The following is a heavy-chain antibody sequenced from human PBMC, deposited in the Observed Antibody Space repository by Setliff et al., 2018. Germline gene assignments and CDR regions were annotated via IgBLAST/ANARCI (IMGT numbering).Heavy chain of an antibody. Sequence: PGGSLRLSCAASGFTFNTYWMTWVRQAPGKGLEWVANIKQDGSEKYYADSVKGRFTISRDNSKNTLYLQMDSLRVEDTAVYYCVRGEMFSTSPRADWGQGTQVTVSS. V-gene: IGHV3-7*01. J-gene: IGHJ4*02. CDR3: VRGEMFSTSPRAD. CDR2: IKQDGSEK. CDR1: GFTFNTYW. D-gene: IGHD2-2*01.